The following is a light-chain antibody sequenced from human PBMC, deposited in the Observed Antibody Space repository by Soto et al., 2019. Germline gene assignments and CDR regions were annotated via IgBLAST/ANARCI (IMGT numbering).Light chain of an antibody. V-gene: IGLV2-14*01. J-gene: IGLJ1*01. Sequence: QSALTQPASVSGSPGQSITISCTGTTSDVGGYNFVSWYQLHPGKAPKLMIFEVSNRPSGVSNRFSGSKSGNTTSLTISGRQAEDEDDYYCSSYTTSGTRVFGTGTQLTVL. CDR3: SSYTTSGTRV. CDR1: TSDVGGYNF. CDR2: EVS.